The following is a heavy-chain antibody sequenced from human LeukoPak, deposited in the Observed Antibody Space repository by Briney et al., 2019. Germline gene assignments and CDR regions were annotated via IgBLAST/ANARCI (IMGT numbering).Heavy chain of an antibody. Sequence: GGSLRLSCAASGFTFSSYAMSWVRQAPGKGLEWVSVISSGDNTYYADSVKGRFTISRDNARNSLFLQMNSLRDEDTAVYYCARGFSSGRGAFDYWGQGTLVTVSS. CDR2: ISSGDNT. CDR3: ARGFSSGRGAFDY. D-gene: IGHD6-19*01. CDR1: GFTFSSYA. V-gene: IGHV3-23*03. J-gene: IGHJ4*02.